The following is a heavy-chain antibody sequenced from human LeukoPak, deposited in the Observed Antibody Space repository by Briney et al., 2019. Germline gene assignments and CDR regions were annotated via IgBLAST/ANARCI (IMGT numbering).Heavy chain of an antibody. CDR2: NNGDGSTT. Sequence: GGSLRLSCVASGFSLSGYWMYWVRQAPGKGLMYISRNNGDGSTTNYADVVKGRFTMSRDNVKNTLYLQMNSLRVEGTAVYYCARDPRNVGLAPWGQGTLVTVSS. CDR3: ARDPRNVGLAP. CDR1: GFSLSGYW. J-gene: IGHJ5*02. V-gene: IGHV3-74*01. D-gene: IGHD2-15*01.